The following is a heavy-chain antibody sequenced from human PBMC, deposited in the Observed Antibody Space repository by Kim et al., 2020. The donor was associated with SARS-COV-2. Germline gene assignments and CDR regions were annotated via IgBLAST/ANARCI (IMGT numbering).Heavy chain of an antibody. V-gene: IGHV3-30*18. CDR1: GFTFSNYG. CDR2: ILHDGSNK. D-gene: IGHD3-22*01. Sequence: GGSLRLSCAASGFTFSNYGMQWVRQAPGKGLEWVAVILHDGSNKYYADSVKGRFTISRDNSKSTLYLQMNSLRAEDTAVYYCAKGKDTSAYTPTDYWGQGNLVTVSS. CDR3: AKGKDTSAYTPTDY. J-gene: IGHJ4*02.